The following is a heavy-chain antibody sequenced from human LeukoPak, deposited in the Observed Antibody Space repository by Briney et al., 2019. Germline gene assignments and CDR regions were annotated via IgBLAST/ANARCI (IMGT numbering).Heavy chain of an antibody. J-gene: IGHJ4*02. CDR2: IHGDGSSP. D-gene: IGHD1-1*01. V-gene: IGHV3-74*01. Sequence: PGGSLRLSCAASGFTFSHYWMHWGRQGPGKGMVWVSRIHGDGSSPIYADSVKGRFTIPRDNAKNTLYLQMNSLGVEDGGIYYCARDGSLPDYWGQGTLVTVSS. CDR3: ARDGSLPDY. CDR1: GFTFSHYW.